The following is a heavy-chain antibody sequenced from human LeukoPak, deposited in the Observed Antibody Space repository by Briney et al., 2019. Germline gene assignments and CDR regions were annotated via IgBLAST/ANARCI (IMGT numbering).Heavy chain of an antibody. CDR3: ARVRPVRSYGSGSPGVDY. J-gene: IGHJ4*02. V-gene: IGHV4-30-2*01. Sequence: SQTLSLTCTVSGGSISSGGYYWSWIRQPPGKGLEWIGYIYHSGSTNYNPSLKSRVTISVDTSKNQFSLKLSSVTAADTAVYYCARVRPVRSYGSGSPGVDYWGQGTLVTVSS. D-gene: IGHD3-10*01. CDR1: GGSISSGGYY. CDR2: IYHSGST.